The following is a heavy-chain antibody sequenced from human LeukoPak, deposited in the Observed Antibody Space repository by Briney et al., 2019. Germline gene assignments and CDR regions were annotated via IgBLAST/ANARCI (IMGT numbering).Heavy chain of an antibody. V-gene: IGHV3-33*01. J-gene: IGHJ3*02. Sequence: GRALRLSCAASGFTFSSYGMHWVRQAPGEGLEWVAVIWYDGSNKYYADSVKGRFTISRDNSKNTLYLQMNSLRAEDTAVYYCARVGFGELFDAFDIWGQGTMVTVSS. CDR3: ARVGFGELFDAFDI. D-gene: IGHD3-10*01. CDR2: IWYDGSNK. CDR1: GFTFSSYG.